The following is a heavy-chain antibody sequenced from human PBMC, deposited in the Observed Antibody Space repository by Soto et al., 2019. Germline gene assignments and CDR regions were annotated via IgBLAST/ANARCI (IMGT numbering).Heavy chain of an antibody. CDR2: IYYSGST. Sequence: QVQLQESGPGLVKPSETLSLTCTVSGGSISSYYWSWIRQPPGKGLEWIGYIYYSGSTNYNPSLTSRVTISVDTSKNQFPLKLTSVTAADTAVYYCARGGGSPDYWGQGTLVTVSS. CDR3: ARGGGSPDY. V-gene: IGHV4-59*08. D-gene: IGHD1-26*01. CDR1: GGSISSYY. J-gene: IGHJ4*02.